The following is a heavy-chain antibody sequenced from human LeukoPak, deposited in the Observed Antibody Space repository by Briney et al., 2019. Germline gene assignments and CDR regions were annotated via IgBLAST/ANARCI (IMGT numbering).Heavy chain of an antibody. CDR3: ARSSASFYYFDY. CDR2: IFYSGST. Sequence: ETLSLTCTVSGVSISSSYWTWIRQPPGKGLEWIGYIFYSGSTNYNPSLKSRVTISVDTSKNQFSLKLSSVTAADTAVYYCARSSASFYYFDYWGQGTLVTVSS. D-gene: IGHD2-2*01. V-gene: IGHV4-59*01. CDR1: GVSISSSY. J-gene: IGHJ4*02.